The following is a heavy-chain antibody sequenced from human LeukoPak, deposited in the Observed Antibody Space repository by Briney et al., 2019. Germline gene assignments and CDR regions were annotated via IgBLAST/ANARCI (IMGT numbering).Heavy chain of an antibody. CDR2: IYYSGYT. Sequence: SETLSLTCTVSGASISSYYWSWIRQPPGKGLEWLGYIYYSGYTNYNPSLKSRVTISVDTSKNQFSLKVNSVTAADTALYYCARDLGYCSTTSCYPWFDPWGQGTLVSVSS. J-gene: IGHJ5*02. D-gene: IGHD2-2*03. CDR3: ARDLGYCSTTSCYPWFDP. CDR1: GASISSYY. V-gene: IGHV4-59*13.